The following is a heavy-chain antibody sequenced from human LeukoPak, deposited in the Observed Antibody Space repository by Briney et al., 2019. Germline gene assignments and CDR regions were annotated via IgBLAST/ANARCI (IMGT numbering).Heavy chain of an antibody. CDR1: GGSFSGYY. CDR3: ARGLLVVVVPAAHRKFHNWFDP. J-gene: IGHJ5*02. D-gene: IGHD2-2*01. Sequence: RPSETLSLTCAVYGGSFSGYYWSWIRQPPGKGLEWIGEINHSGSTNYNPSLKSRVTISVDTSKNQFSLKLSSVTAADTAVYYCARGLLVVVVPAAHRKFHNWFDPWGQGTLVTVSS. CDR2: INHSGST. V-gene: IGHV4-34*01.